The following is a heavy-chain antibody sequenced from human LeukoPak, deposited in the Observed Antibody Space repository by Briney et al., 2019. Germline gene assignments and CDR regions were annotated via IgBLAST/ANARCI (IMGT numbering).Heavy chain of an antibody. D-gene: IGHD2-15*01. CDR1: GFPFDRYW. CDR2: IKHDGSEK. V-gene: IGHV3-7*01. CDR3: AREGGDIADTGFDY. J-gene: IGHJ4*02. Sequence: PGGSLRLSCVASGFPFDRYWMSWVRQAPGKGLEWVANIKHDGSEKNFVDSVKGRFTISRDNAENSLYMQMNSLRAEDTAVYYCAREGGDIADTGFDYWGQGTLVTVSS.